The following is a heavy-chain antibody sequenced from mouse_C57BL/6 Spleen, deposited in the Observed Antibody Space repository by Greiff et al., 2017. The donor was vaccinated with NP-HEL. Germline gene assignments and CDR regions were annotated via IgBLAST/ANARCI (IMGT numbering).Heavy chain of an antibody. Sequence: VKLQQPGAELVKPGASVKMSCKASGYTFTSYWITWVKQRPGQGLEWIGDIYPGSGSTNYNEKFKSKATLTVDTSSSTAYMQLSSLTSEDSAVYYWARGGNSNYYGSSYGYFDVWGTGTTVTVSS. J-gene: IGHJ1*03. CDR2: IYPGSGST. D-gene: IGHD1-1*01. CDR3: ARGGNSNYYGSSYGYFDV. V-gene: IGHV1-55*01. CDR1: GYTFTSYW.